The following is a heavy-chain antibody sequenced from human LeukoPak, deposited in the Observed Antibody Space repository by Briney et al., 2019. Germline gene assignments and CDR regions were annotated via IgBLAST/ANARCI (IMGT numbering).Heavy chain of an antibody. V-gene: IGHV4-34*01. J-gene: IGHJ4*02. CDR1: GGSFSGYY. CDR3: ASRYYDFWSGYESFDY. D-gene: IGHD3-3*01. Sequence: SETLSLTCAVYGGSFSGYYWSWIRQPPGKGLEWIGEINHSGSTNYNPSLKSRVTISVDTSKNQFSLKLSSVPAADTAVYYCASRYYDFWSGYESFDYWGQGTLVTVSS. CDR2: INHSGST.